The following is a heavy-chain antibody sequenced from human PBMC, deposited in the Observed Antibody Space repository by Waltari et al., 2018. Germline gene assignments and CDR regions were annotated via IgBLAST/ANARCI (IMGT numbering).Heavy chain of an antibody. CDR3: AKGSRRLLRSWLDP. CDR2: SNHSGSS. Sequence: QVQLQQWGAGLLKPSDTLSLTCAVHGGSFDFHSWTWIRQAPGQGLDWIGESNHSGSSKYNPSLESRVTISVDTSKNQFSLKLNSVTAADTAVYYCAKGSRRLLRSWLDPWGQGTLVTVSS. V-gene: IGHV4-34*02. CDR1: GGSFDFHS. D-gene: IGHD3-10*01. J-gene: IGHJ5*02.